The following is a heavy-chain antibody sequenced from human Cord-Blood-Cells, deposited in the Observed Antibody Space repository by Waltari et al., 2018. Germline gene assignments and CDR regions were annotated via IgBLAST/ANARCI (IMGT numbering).Heavy chain of an antibody. CDR1: GFTFSSYG. D-gene: IGHD1-26*01. Sequence: QVQLVESGGGVVQPGRSLRLSCAASGFTFSSYGMHWFRQAPGKGLGGVAVIWYDGSNKYYADSVKGRFTISRDNSKNTLYLQMNSLRAEDTAVYYCARDGSGSYSLDYWGQGTLVTVSS. CDR2: IWYDGSNK. J-gene: IGHJ4*02. V-gene: IGHV3-33*01. CDR3: ARDGSGSYSLDY.